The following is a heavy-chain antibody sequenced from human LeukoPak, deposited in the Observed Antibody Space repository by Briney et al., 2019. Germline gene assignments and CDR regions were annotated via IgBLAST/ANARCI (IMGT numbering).Heavy chain of an antibody. D-gene: IGHD1-14*01. J-gene: IGHJ3*02. CDR1: GGSLGTDY. Sequence: SETLSLTCIVAGGSLGTDYWNWIRQSPGRGLEWIGFVHYTGSTNYNPSLKSRVTVSAGTSKNQFSLKLNSVTAADTAFYYCARKNRRWNHLWAFDILGQGTMVTVSS. V-gene: IGHV4-59*01. CDR3: ARKNRRWNHLWAFDI. CDR2: VHYTGST.